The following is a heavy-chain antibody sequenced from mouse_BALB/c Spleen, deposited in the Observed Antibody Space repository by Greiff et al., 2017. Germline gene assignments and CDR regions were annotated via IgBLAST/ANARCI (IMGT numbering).Heavy chain of an antibody. CDR3: VREGGDYDNWYFDV. CDR1: GFSLTSYD. V-gene: IGHV2-9-2*01. D-gene: IGHD2-4*01. Sequence: VKLLESGPGLVAPSQSLSITCTVSGFSLTSYDISWIRQPPGKGLEWLGVIWTGGGTNYNSAFMSRLSISKDNSKSQVFLKMNSLQTDDTAIYYCVREGGDYDNWYFDVWGAGTTVTVSS. J-gene: IGHJ1*01. CDR2: IWTGGGT.